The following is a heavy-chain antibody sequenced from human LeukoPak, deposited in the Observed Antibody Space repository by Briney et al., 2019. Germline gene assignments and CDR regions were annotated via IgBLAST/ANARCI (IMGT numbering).Heavy chain of an antibody. D-gene: IGHD2-15*01. CDR3: ARDLGYCSGGSCYQSLGY. V-gene: IGHV4-59*01. CDR1: GGSISSYY. Sequence: SETLSLTCTVSGGSISSYYWSWIRQPPGKGLEWIGYIYYSGSTNYNPSLKSRVTISVDTSKNQFSLKLSSVTAADTAVYYCARDLGYCSGGSCYQSLGYWGQGTLVTVST. CDR2: IYYSGST. J-gene: IGHJ4*02.